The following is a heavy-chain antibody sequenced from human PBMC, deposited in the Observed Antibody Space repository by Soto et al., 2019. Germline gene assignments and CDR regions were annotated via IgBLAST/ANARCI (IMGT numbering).Heavy chain of an antibody. J-gene: IGHJ4*02. CDR3: VADRGYGHASVPYS. CDR1: GFTFTSYG. CDR2: ISYDGGLQ. Sequence: QAHLVESGGGVVQPGRSLRLSCAASGFTFTSYGMHWVRQAPGTRLEWVAVISYDGGLQHYADSVKGRFTISRDNSKNMVLLQINSLIAEDTAVYYCVADRGYGHASVPYSWGQGTLVSVSS. V-gene: IGHV3-30*03. D-gene: IGHD5-18*01.